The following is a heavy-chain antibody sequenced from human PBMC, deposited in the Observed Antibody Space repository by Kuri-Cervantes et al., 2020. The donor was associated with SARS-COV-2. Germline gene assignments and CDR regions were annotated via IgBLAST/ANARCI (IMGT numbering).Heavy chain of an antibody. J-gene: IGHJ6*02. CDR3: AKSRSEGGGFFDYGVDV. V-gene: IGHV3-53*05. Sequence: GESLKISCAVSGFTVSRNYMSWVRQAPGKGLEWVSIIYRGGTTYYADSVKGRFTISRDISNKTVYLQMNSLRTEDTAVYYCAKSRSEGGGFFDYGVDVWGQGTTVTVSS. CDR2: IYRGGTT. CDR1: GFTVSRNY. D-gene: IGHD3-3*01.